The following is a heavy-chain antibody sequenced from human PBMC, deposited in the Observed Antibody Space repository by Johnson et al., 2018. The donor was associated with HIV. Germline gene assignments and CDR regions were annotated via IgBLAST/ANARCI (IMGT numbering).Heavy chain of an antibody. CDR3: ARVQRSSGLNDQTDAFDI. D-gene: IGHD6-19*01. V-gene: IGHV3-30-3*01. CDR1: GFTFSSYA. CDR2: ISYDGSNK. Sequence: QMLLVESGGGVVQPGRSLRLSCAASGFTFSSYAMHWVRQAPGKGLEWVAVISYDGSNKYYADSVKGRFTISRDNSKNKLYLQMNSLRAEDTALYYCARVQRSSGLNDQTDAFDIWGQGTMVTVSS. J-gene: IGHJ3*02.